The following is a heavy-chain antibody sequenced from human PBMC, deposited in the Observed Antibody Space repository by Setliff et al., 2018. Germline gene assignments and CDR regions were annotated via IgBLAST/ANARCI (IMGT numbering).Heavy chain of an antibody. V-gene: IGHV1-69*05. CDR1: GGTFSSYG. CDR3: VREGVDTRSSTDYRYYMDV. CDR2: TIPNFGTT. J-gene: IGHJ6*03. Sequence: SVKVSCKASGGTFSSYGISWVRQAPGQGLEWLGGTIPNFGTTEYAQKFQGRLTIITDESTNTAFMQLSSLRSDDTAVYYCVREGVDTRSSTDYRYYMDVWGKGTTVTVSS. D-gene: IGHD5-18*01.